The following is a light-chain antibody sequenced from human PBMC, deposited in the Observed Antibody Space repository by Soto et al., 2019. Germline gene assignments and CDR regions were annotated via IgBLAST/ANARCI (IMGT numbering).Light chain of an antibody. J-gene: IGLJ3*02. V-gene: IGLV2-23*01. CDR2: EAT. CDR1: SSDIGSYNL. Sequence: QSALTQPASVSGSPEQSITISCTGTSSDIGSYNLVSWYQQHPGKALKVMIYEATKRPSGVSNRFSVSKSGNTASLTISGLQAEDEADYYCCAYAGSGTVVFGGGTKLTVL. CDR3: CAYAGSGTVV.